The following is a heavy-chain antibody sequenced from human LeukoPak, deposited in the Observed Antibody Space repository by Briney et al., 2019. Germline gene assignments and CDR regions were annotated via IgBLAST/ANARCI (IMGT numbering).Heavy chain of an antibody. D-gene: IGHD3-9*01. CDR3: ARDPWAYYDVLTGPSAGAFDV. CDR2: ISSSSSTI. CDR1: GFTFSSYS. V-gene: IGHV3-48*01. Sequence: PGGSLRLSCAASGFTFSSYSMNWVRQAPGKGLEWVSYISSSSSTIYYADSVKGRFTISRDNAKNSLYLQMNSLRAEDTAVYYCARDPWAYYDVLTGPSAGAFDVWGQGTMVTVSS. J-gene: IGHJ3*01.